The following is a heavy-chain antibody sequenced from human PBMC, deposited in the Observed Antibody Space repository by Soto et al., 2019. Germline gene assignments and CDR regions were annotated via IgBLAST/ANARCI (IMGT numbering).Heavy chain of an antibody. D-gene: IGHD4-17*01. CDR1: GFTFSSYW. V-gene: IGHV3-7*01. CDR3: ARVRPTGAYYYGMDV. CDR2: IKQDGREK. Sequence: GGSLRLSCAASGFTFSSYWMSWVRQAPGKGLEWVANIKQDGREKYYVDSVKGRFTISRDNAKNSLYLQMNSLRAEDTAVYYCARVRPTGAYYYGMDVWGQGTTVTVSS. J-gene: IGHJ6*02.